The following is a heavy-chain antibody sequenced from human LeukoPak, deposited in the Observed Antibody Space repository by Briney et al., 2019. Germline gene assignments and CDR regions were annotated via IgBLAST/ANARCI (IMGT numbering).Heavy chain of an antibody. J-gene: IGHJ6*02. CDR3: ARLMITVTDYYYYAMDV. D-gene: IGHD4-17*01. CDR2: IYDSGNT. Sequence: SETLPLTCAVSGGSITSNSWIWIPQPPGKGLEWIGDIYDSGNTNHNPSVKRRVTISIDTSKNHFSLTLSPVTARDMAVYYCARLMITVTDYYYYAMDVWGQGTTVTVSS. CDR1: GGSITSNS. V-gene: IGHV4-59*08.